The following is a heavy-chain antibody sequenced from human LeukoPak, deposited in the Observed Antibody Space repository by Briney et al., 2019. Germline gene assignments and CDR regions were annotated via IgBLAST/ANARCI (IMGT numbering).Heavy chain of an antibody. D-gene: IGHD6-6*01. CDR3: ARARYSSSPDDYFDQ. CDR1: GYTFSTYS. Sequence: WASVKVSCKASGYTFSTYSMHWLRQAPGQRLEWMGWVNTGNGDTRFSQKFQARITITRGTTATTAYMELSSLSSEDTAVYYCARARYSSSPDDYFDQWGQGTLVTVSS. V-gene: IGHV1-3*04. J-gene: IGHJ4*02. CDR2: VNTGNGDT.